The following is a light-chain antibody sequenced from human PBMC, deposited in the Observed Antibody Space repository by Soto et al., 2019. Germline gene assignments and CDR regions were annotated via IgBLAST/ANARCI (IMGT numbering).Light chain of an antibody. V-gene: IGKV3-20*01. CDR3: QQDGSPPIT. J-gene: IGKJ5*01. CDR2: GAS. Sequence: EIVLTNSPGTLSLSPGERATLSCRASQSVSSSSLAWYQQKPGQAPRLLIFGASNRATGIPARFSGSGSGTDFTLTISRLEPEDFAVYYCQQDGSPPITFGQGTRLEIK. CDR1: QSVSSSS.